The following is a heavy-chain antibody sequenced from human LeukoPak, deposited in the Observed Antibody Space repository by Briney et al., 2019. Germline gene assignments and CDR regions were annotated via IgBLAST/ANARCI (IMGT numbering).Heavy chain of an antibody. Sequence: ASVKVSCKASGGTFSSYAISWMRQAPGQGLEWMGWISAYNGNTNYAQKLQGRVTMTTDTSTSTAYMELRSLRSDDTAVYYCARVDYYGSGKDYFDYWGQGTLVTVSS. J-gene: IGHJ4*02. CDR2: ISAYNGNT. CDR3: ARVDYYGSGKDYFDY. D-gene: IGHD3-10*01. V-gene: IGHV1-18*01. CDR1: GGTFSSYA.